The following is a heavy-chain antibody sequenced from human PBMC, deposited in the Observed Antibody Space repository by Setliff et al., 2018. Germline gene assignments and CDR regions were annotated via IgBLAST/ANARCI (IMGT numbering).Heavy chain of an antibody. D-gene: IGHD1-1*01. V-gene: IGHV4-39*01. CDR2: IHYLGTT. Sequence: SETLSLTCTVSGASISSGTYYWGWIRQPPGKGLEWIGRIHYLGTTYSNASLASRLTMSVDTSKNQFSLRLTSVTAADTAVYYCARTGTYRYFDHWGQGTPVTVSS. CDR3: ARTGTYRYFDH. CDR1: GASISSGTYY. J-gene: IGHJ4*02.